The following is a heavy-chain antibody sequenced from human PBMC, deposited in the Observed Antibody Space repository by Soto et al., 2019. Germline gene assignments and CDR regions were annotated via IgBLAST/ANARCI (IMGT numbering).Heavy chain of an antibody. CDR2: SSAYNGNT. CDR1: GYTFTSYG. D-gene: IGHD1-1*01. CDR3: ARGQKLFQDGRFDY. Sequence: QVQLVQSGAEVKKPGASVRVSCKASGYTFTSYGITWVRQAPGQGLEWMGWSSAYNGNTNYAQRLQGRVTMTTDTSTTTAYMELRSLRSDDTAVYYCARGQKLFQDGRFDYWGQGTLVTVSS. J-gene: IGHJ4*02. V-gene: IGHV1-18*01.